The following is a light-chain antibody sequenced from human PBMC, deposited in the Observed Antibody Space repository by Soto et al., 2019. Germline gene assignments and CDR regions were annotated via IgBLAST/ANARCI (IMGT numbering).Light chain of an antibody. CDR3: SSYAGSNSYV. V-gene: IGLV2-8*01. CDR1: SGDVGGYNY. Sequence: QSVLTQPPSASGSPGQSVTISCTGTSGDVGGYNYVSWYQQHPGKAPKLMIFEVSERPSGVPDRFSASKSGNTASLTVSGPQAEDEADYYCSSYAGSNSYVFGTGTKVTVL. J-gene: IGLJ1*01. CDR2: EVS.